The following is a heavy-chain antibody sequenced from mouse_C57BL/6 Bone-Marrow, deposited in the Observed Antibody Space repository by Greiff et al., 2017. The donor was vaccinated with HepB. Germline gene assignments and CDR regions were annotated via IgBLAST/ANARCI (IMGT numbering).Heavy chain of an antibody. CDR1: GYTFTNYW. J-gene: IGHJ4*01. Sequence: QVQLQQSGAELVRPGTSVKMSCKASGYTFTNYWIGWAKQRPGHGLEWIGDIYPGGGYTNYNEKFKGKATLTADKSSSTAYMQFSSLTSEDSAIYYCARVGYGAMDYWGQGTSVTVPS. CDR3: ARVGYGAMDY. V-gene: IGHV1-63*01. CDR2: IYPGGGYT. D-gene: IGHD1-1*02.